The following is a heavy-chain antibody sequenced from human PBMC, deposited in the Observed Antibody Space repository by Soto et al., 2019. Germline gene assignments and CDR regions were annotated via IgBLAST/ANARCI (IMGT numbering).Heavy chain of an antibody. Sequence: PGGSLRLSCAASGFTFDDYAMHWVRQAPGKGLEWVSGISWNSGSIGYADSVKGRFTISRDNAKNSLYLQMNSLRAEDTALYYCAKDTRYSHFDYWGQGTLVTAPQ. CDR2: ISWNSGSI. D-gene: IGHD2-21*01. J-gene: IGHJ4*02. CDR3: AKDTRYSHFDY. V-gene: IGHV3-9*01. CDR1: GFTFDDYA.